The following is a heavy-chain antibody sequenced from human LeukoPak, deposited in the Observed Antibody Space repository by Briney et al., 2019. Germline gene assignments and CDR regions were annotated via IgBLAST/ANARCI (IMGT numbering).Heavy chain of an antibody. CDR1: GGSVSSSKW. J-gene: IGHJ4*02. V-gene: IGHV4-4*02. D-gene: IGHD2-15*01. CDR2: VYHDGGT. Sequence: SETLSLTCVVSGGSVSSSKWWSWVRQPPGKGLEWIGQVYHDGGTKYNPSLKSRVTILVDKSKNQFSLKLSSVTAADTAVYFCAREPSRYCSGGSCYASYYFDYWGQGTLVTVSS. CDR3: AREPSRYCSGGSCYASYYFDY.